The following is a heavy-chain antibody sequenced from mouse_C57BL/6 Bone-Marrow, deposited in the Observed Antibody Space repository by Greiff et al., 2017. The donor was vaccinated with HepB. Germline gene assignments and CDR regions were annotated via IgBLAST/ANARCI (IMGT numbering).Heavy chain of an antibody. CDR3: ARDDGYSWDGDG. Sequence: VQLQQSVAELVRPGASVKLSCTASGFNIKNTYMHWVKQRPEQGLEWIGRIDPANGNTKYAPKFQGKATITADTSSNTAYLQLSSLTSEATAIYDGARDDGYSWDGDGGGTGTAVTVSS. CDR2: IDPANGNT. D-gene: IGHD2-3*01. J-gene: IGHJ1*03. V-gene: IGHV14-3*01. CDR1: GFNIKNTY.